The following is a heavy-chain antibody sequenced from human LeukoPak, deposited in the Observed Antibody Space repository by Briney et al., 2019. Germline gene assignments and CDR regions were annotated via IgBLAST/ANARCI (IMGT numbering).Heavy chain of an antibody. CDR3: ARGWGHYYDSSGYYRY. V-gene: IGHV1-46*01. CDR2: INPSGGST. J-gene: IGHJ4*02. CDR1: GCTFTSYY. Sequence: ASVKVSCKASGCTFTSYYMHWVRQAPGQGLEWMGIINPSGGSTSYAQKFQGRVTMTRDTSTSTVYMELSSLGSEDTAVYYCARGWGHYYDSSGYYRYWGQGTLVTVSS. D-gene: IGHD3-22*01.